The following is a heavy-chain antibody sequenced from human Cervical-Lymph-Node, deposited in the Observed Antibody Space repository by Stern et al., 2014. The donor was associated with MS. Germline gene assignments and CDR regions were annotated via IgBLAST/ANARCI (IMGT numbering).Heavy chain of an antibody. V-gene: IGHV1-2*06. J-gene: IGHJ4*02. CDR3: AREATRIVVGIDY. Sequence: VQLLESGTKMQKPGASVKVSCKASGNTFTAFFIHWVRQVPGQGLECMGRIKPNIEEPAYAQNFQVRVTLTRDTSIGTAYLELSRLTSADTAVYYCAREATRIVVGIDYWGQGTQVTVSS. CDR2: IKPNIEEP. D-gene: IGHD3-22*01. CDR1: GNTFTAFF.